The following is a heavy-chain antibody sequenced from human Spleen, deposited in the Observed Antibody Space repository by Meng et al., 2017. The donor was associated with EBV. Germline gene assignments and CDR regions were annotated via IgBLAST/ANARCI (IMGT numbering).Heavy chain of an antibody. Sequence: QEWGRGLLQPSLSRSLPCAVYGGSFSDYYWSWIRQPPGTGLEWIGEIDHRGSPNYNPSLMSRVTISLDTSRNHFSLELTSVTDADTAVYYCARGDDYRYAYWGQGTLVTVSS. J-gene: IGHJ4*02. CDR2: IDHRGSP. D-gene: IGHD3-16*01. CDR3: ARGDDYRYAY. CDR1: GGSFSDYY. V-gene: IGHV4-34*01.